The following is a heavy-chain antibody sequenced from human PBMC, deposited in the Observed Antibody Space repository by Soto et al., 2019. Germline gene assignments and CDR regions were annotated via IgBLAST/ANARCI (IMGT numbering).Heavy chain of an antibody. CDR3: AGAYYYDSSGYQVYYYDGMDV. CDR1: GYSFTSNW. CDR2: IDPSDSYT. J-gene: IGHJ6*02. V-gene: IGHV5-10-1*01. Sequence: PGETLKNSCKGSGYSFTSNWISWVRQLPGKGLEWVGRIDPSDSYTNYSPSFQGHVTIAADKSISTAYLQWSSLKASDTAMDYCAGAYYYDSSGYQVYYYDGMDVWGQGTTVTVSS. D-gene: IGHD3-22*01.